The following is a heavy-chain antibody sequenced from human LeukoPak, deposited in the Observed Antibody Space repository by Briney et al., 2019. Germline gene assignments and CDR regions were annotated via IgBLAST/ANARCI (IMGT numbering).Heavy chain of an antibody. J-gene: IGHJ4*02. D-gene: IGHD2-8*02. CDR1: GFTFSSYS. Sequence: GGSLRFSCAASGFTFSSYSMNWVRQAPGKGLERVSSISSSSDSMSYADSVQGRFTISRDNAKNSLYLQMNSLRAEDTAVYYCAREYALVFTYWGQGTLVTVSS. V-gene: IGHV3-21*01. CDR3: AREYALVFTY. CDR2: ISSSSDSM.